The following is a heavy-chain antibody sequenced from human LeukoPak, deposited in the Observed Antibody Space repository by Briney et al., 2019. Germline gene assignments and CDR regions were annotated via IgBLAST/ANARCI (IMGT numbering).Heavy chain of an antibody. D-gene: IGHD3-10*02. J-gene: IGHJ6*04. CDR1: GFTFSSYE. V-gene: IGHV3-48*03. Sequence: GGPLRLSCAASGFTFSSYEMNWVRQARGKGLEWVSYIISSGSTTYYADSVKGRFTISRDNAKNSLYLQMNSLRAEDTAVYYCAELGITMIGGVWGKGTTVTISS. CDR2: IISSGSTT. CDR3: AELGITMIGGV.